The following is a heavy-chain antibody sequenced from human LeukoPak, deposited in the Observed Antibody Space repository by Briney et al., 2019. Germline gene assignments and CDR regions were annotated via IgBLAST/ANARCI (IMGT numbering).Heavy chain of an antibody. CDR3: ARGLYNWNDVVPSEFDY. Sequence: PSETLSLTCTVSGGSISSYYWSWIRQPPGKGLEWIGYIYYSGSTNYNPSLKSRVTISVDTSKNQFSLKLSSVTAADTAVYYCARGLYNWNDVVPSEFDYWGQGTLVTVSS. J-gene: IGHJ4*02. D-gene: IGHD1-20*01. CDR2: IYYSGST. CDR1: GGSISSYY. V-gene: IGHV4-59*01.